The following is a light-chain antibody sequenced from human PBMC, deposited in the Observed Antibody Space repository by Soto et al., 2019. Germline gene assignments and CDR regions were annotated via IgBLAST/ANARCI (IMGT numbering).Light chain of an antibody. CDR1: QSIGSW. V-gene: IGKV1-5*03. J-gene: IGKJ2*01. CDR3: QQYNDFPYT. CDR2: KAT. Sequence: DIQMTQSPSTLSASVGDGVTITCRASQSIGSWLAWYQQKPGKAPKLLISKATNLQSRVPSRFSGGGAGTDFNLTISSLQPVDSATYYCQQYNDFPYTFGQGTKLEI.